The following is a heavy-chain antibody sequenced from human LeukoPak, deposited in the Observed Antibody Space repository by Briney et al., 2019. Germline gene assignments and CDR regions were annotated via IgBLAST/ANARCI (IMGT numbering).Heavy chain of an antibody. CDR1: GIAFSKSW. CDR3: ARDIGPNTYDC. D-gene: IGHD3/OR15-3a*01. CDR2: IKDDGSQQ. Sequence: GGSLRLSCAVSGIAFSKSWMTWVRQAPGKGLEWVANIKDDGSQQYYGDSVRGRFTISRDNTKNSVYLQVNSLRAEDTAMYYCARDIGPNTYDCWGQGTLVTVSS. J-gene: IGHJ4*02. V-gene: IGHV3-7*05.